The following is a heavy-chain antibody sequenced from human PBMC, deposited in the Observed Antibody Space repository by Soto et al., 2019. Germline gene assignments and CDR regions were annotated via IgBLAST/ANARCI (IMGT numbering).Heavy chain of an antibody. CDR1: GFTFDDYA. CDR2: ISWNSGSI. J-gene: IGHJ6*02. D-gene: IGHD6-19*01. CDR3: AKDMGSGWYDGMDV. Sequence: GGSLRLSCAASGFTFDDYAMHWVRQAPGKGLEWVSGISWNSGSIGYADSVKGRFTISRDNAKNSLYLQMNSLRAEDTALYYCAKDMGSGWYDGMDVWGQGTTVTSP. V-gene: IGHV3-9*01.